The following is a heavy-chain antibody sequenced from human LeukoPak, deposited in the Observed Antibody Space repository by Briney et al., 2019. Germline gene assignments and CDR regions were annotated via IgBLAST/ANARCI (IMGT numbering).Heavy chain of an antibody. CDR2: KYARGNS. Sequence: SETLSLTCTVSGGSISNYYWSWVRQPAGKGLEWIGRKYARGNSNYNPPVQSRVTMPVDTSKNQFSLKLRSVTAADTAVYYCARGRYCSADICTGGDSFDIWGQGTMVSVSS. D-gene: IGHD2-15*01. J-gene: IGHJ3*02. CDR1: GGSISNYY. CDR3: ARGRYCSADICTGGDSFDI. V-gene: IGHV4-4*07.